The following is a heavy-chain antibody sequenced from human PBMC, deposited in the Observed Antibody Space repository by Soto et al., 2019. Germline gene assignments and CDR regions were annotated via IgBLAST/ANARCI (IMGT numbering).Heavy chain of an antibody. J-gene: IGHJ4*02. CDR2: IYYSGST. CDR3: ARSGYSGYDSHFDY. Sequence: QVQLQESGPGLVKPSQTLSLTCTVSGGSISSGGYYWSCLRQHPGKGLEWIGYIYYSGSTYYNPSLKSRVTISVDTSKNQFSLKLSSVTAADTAVYYCARSGYSGYDSHFDYWGQGTLVTVSS. D-gene: IGHD5-12*01. V-gene: IGHV4-31*03. CDR1: GGSISSGGYY.